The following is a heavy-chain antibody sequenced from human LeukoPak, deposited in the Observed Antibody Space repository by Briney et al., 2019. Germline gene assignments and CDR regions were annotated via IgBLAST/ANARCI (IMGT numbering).Heavy chain of an antibody. CDR3: TTAHLAYYYYGMDV. J-gene: IGHJ6*02. V-gene: IGHV3-15*07. CDR1: GFTFSNAW. CDR2: IKSKTDGGTT. Sequence: GGSLRFSCAASGFTFSNAWMNWVRQAPGKGLEWVGRIKSKTDGGTTDYAAPVKGRFTISRDDSKNTLYLQMNSLKTEDTAVYYCTTAHLAYYYYGMDVWGQGTTVTVSS.